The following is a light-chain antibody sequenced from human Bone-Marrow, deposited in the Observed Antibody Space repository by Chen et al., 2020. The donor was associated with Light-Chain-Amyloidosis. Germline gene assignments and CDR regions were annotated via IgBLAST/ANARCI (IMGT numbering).Light chain of an antibody. J-gene: IGLJ1*01. CDR2: DVT. CDR3: SSCTSTYTLV. CDR1: SSDVGGDNH. V-gene: IGLV2-14*01. Sequence: QSALTQPASVSGSPGQSITIPCTGTSSDVGGDNHVSWNQQHPDKAPKLLIYDVTNRPSWVPDRCSGSKSANTASLSSAGLEAEDEADYFCSSCTSTYTLVFGGGTRVTVL.